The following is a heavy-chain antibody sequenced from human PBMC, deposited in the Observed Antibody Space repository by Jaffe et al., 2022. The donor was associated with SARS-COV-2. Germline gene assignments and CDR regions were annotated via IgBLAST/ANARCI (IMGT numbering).Heavy chain of an antibody. J-gene: IGHJ1*01. D-gene: IGHD3-9*01. CDR2: ISYDGTRK. CDR1: GFTFSTYS. CDR3: ARALGTGNSIPIQH. Sequence: QVQLVESGGGVVQPGRSQRLSCAASGFTFSTYSMHWVRQAPGKGLEWVALISYDGTRKYYADSGKGRFTISRDNSKNTVYLQMNSLRGDDTAVYYCARALGTGNSIPIQHWGQGTLVTVSS. V-gene: IGHV3-30-3*01.